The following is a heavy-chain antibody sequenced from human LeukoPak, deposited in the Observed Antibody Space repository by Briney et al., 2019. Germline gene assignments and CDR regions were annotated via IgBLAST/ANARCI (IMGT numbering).Heavy chain of an antibody. V-gene: IGHV4-4*07. CDR1: GGSISSYY. CDR2: IYTSGST. Sequence: SETLSLTCTVSGGSISSYYWCWIRQPAGKGLEWVGRIYTSGSTNYNPSLKSRVTMSVDTSKNQFSLKLSSVTAANTAVYYCARDVRRAYYGSGSSHWFDPWGQGTLVTVSS. CDR3: ARDVRRAYYGSGSSHWFDP. J-gene: IGHJ5*02. D-gene: IGHD3-10*01.